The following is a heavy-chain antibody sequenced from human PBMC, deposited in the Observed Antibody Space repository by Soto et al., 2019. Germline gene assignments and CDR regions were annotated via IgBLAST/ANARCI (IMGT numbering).Heavy chain of an antibody. J-gene: IGHJ4*02. Sequence: GGSLRLSCAASGFTFNRYGMSWVRQAPGKGLEWVSAISGSGDSTYYADSVKGRFTISRDSSNNTLYLQMNNLRADDTALYFCVKLRLELLYLDSWGLGALVTVSS. CDR1: GFTFNRYG. V-gene: IGHV3-23*01. D-gene: IGHD1-7*01. CDR2: ISGSGDST. CDR3: VKLRLELLYLDS.